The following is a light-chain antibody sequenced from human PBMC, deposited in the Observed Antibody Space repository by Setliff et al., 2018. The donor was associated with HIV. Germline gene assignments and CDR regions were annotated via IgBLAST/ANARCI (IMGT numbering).Light chain of an antibody. CDR3: CSNTGSNTFV. Sequence: QSALAQPASVSGSPGQSITISCTGTSNDAGRYDLVSRYQQHPARAPKLIIYQATRRPSGVSNRFSGSKSGNVASLTISGLQAEDEADYYCCSNTGSNTFVFGTGTKVTVL. J-gene: IGLJ1*01. V-gene: IGLV2-23*01. CDR2: QAT. CDR1: SNDAGRYDL.